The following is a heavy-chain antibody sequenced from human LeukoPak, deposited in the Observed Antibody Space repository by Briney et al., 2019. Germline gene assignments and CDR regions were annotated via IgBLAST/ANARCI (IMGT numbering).Heavy chain of an antibody. CDR3: ARDDSNYVGGYYYYNMDV. D-gene: IGHD4-11*01. J-gene: IGHJ6*03. CDR2: IYHSGST. V-gene: IGHV4-38-2*02. CDR1: GYSISSGYY. Sequence: SETLSLTCTVSGYSISSGYYWGWIRQPPGKGLEWIGSIYHSGSTYYNPSLKSRVTISRDTSKNQFSLKLSSVTAADTAVYYCARDDSNYVGGYYYYNMDVWGKGTTVTVSS.